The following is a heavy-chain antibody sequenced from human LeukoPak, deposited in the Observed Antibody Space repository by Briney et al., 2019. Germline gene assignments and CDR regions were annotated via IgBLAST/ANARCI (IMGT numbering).Heavy chain of an antibody. V-gene: IGHV4-34*01. J-gene: IGHJ4*02. CDR3: ARTGGSGSKFDY. D-gene: IGHD3-10*01. CDR2: INHSGST. Sequence: SETLSLXCAVYGGSFSGYYWSWIRQPPGKGLEWVGEINHSGSTNYNPSLKSRVTISVDTSKNQFSLKLSSVTAADTAVYYCARTGGSGSKFDYWGQGTLVTVSS. CDR1: GGSFSGYY.